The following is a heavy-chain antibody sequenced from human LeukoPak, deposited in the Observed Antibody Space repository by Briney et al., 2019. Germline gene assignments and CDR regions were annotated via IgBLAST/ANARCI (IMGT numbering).Heavy chain of an antibody. Sequence: SETLSLTCTVSGGSISSYYWSWIRQPAGKGLEWIGRIYTSGSTNYNPSLKSRVTISVDTSKNQFSLKLSSVTAADTAVYYCARGRIVVVVAATRYNWFDPWGQGTLVTVSS. D-gene: IGHD2-15*01. J-gene: IGHJ5*02. V-gene: IGHV4-4*07. CDR2: IYTSGST. CDR1: GGSISSYY. CDR3: ARGRIVVVVAATRYNWFDP.